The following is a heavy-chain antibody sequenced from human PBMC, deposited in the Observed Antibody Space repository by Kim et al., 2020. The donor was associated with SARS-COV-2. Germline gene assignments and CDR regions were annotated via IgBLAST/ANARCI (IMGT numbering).Heavy chain of an antibody. D-gene: IGHD1-26*01. V-gene: IGHV1-46*01. CDR3: ATSSPPGGGSYYADY. J-gene: IGHJ4*02. Sequence: QKFQGRVAMTRDTSASTVYMELSSLRSEDTAVYYCATSSPPGGGSYYADYWGQGTLVTVSS.